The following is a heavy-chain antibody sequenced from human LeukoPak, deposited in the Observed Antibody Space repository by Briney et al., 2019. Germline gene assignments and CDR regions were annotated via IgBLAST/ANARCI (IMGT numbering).Heavy chain of an antibody. J-gene: IGHJ6*03. CDR1: GYTFTSYG. Sequence: ASVKVSCKASGYTFTSYGISWVRQAPGQGLEWMGWISAYNGNTNYAQKLQGRVTMTTDTSTSTAYMELRSLRSDDTAVYCCARNPPLPYDSSGWHYYYYYMDVWGKGTTVTVSS. V-gene: IGHV1-18*01. D-gene: IGHD3-22*01. CDR3: ARNPPLPYDSSGWHYYYYYMDV. CDR2: ISAYNGNT.